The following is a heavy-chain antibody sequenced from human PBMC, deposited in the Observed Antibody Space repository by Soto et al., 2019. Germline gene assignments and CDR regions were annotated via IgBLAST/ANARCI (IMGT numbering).Heavy chain of an antibody. CDR2: IWYDGSNK. D-gene: IGHD3-22*01. Sequence: GGSLRLSCAASGFTFSSYGMHWVRQAPGKGLEWVAVIWYDGSNKYCADSVKGRFTISRDNSKNTLYLQMNSLRAEDTAVYYCARDNYYDSSSHFDYWGQGTLVTVSS. CDR3: ARDNYYDSSSHFDY. CDR1: GFTFSSYG. V-gene: IGHV3-33*01. J-gene: IGHJ4*02.